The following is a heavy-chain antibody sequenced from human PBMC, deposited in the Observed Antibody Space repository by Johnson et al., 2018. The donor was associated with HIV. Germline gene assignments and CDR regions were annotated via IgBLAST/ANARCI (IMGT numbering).Heavy chain of an antibody. Sequence: VQLVESGGGLVQPGGSLRLSCAVSGFTVISNYMTWVRQAPGKGLEWVSIIYSRDTTYYADSVKGRFTISRDSSKNTLYLQMNSLRDEDTAFYYCAKNCWNIWASGGLDFGDAFDIWGQGKMVTVSS. D-gene: IGHD1/OR15-1a*01. V-gene: IGHV3-66*01. CDR2: IYSRDTT. CDR3: AKNCWNIWASGGLDFGDAFDI. CDR1: GFTVISNY. J-gene: IGHJ3*02.